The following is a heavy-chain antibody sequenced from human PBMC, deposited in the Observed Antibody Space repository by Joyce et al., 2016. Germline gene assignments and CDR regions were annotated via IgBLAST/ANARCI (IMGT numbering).Heavy chain of an antibody. CDR3: ARGRTLLD. V-gene: IGHV1-3*01. CDR1: GYPFTNND. D-gene: IGHD2-15*01. J-gene: IGHJ4*02. Sequence: QVQLVQSGAEVTKHGASVKVSCKASGYPFTNNDIHWVRQAPGQSLEWMGWVSGDSGNTKYSQKFQARLTFTRDTSATTAYMELSSLTIEDTALYYCARGRTLLDWGQGTLVTVSS. CDR2: VSGDSGNT.